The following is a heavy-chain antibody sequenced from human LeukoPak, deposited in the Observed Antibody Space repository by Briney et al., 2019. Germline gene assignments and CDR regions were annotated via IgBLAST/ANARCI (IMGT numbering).Heavy chain of an antibody. J-gene: IGHJ3*02. D-gene: IGHD6-19*01. CDR1: GYTFTDYY. CDR3: ARVGEPQWLVGFAFDI. Sequence: ASVKVSCKASGYTFTDYYIHWVRQAPGQGLEWMGWINPNSGDTNYAQKFQGRVTMTRDTSISTAYMELSRLRSDDTAVYYCARVGEPQWLVGFAFDIWGQGTMVTVSS. CDR2: INPNSGDT. V-gene: IGHV1-2*02.